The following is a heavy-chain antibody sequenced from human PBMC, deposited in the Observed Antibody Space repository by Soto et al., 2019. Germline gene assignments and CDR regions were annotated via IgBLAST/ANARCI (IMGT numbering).Heavy chain of an antibody. CDR3: ARGRIIVAGGFDP. Sequence: QVQLVQSGAEVKKPGASVKVSCKASGYTLTSYDIIWVRQATGQGLEWMGWMNPSTGNTDSAEKFQGRLTMTRNTCISTVYMELSSLSFEDTAVYYCARGRIIVAGGFDPWGQGTLVTVSS. D-gene: IGHD6-19*01. J-gene: IGHJ5*02. CDR1: GYTLTSYD. CDR2: MNPSTGNT. V-gene: IGHV1-8*01.